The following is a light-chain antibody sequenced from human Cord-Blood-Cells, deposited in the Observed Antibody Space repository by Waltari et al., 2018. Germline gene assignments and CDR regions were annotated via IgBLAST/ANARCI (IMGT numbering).Light chain of an antibody. V-gene: IGLV3-16*01. J-gene: IGLJ3*02. Sequence: SYELTQPPSVSVSLGQMASCTFSGAEFPKKDAYCFQQKPGQFPVLMIYKDSERPSGIPERFSGSSSGTIVTLTISGVQAEDEADYYCLSADSSGTYGVFGGGTKLTVL. CDR3: LSADSSGTYGV. CDR2: KDS. CDR1: EFPKKD.